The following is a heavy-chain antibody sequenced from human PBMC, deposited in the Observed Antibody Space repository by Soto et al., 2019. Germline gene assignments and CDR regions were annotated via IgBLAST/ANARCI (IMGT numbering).Heavy chain of an antibody. Sequence: ASVKVSCKASGYTFTSYDINWVRQATGQGLEWMGWMNPNSGNTGYAQKFQGRVTMTRNTSMSTAYMELSSLRSEDTAVYYCARGALYSYYYYYMDVWGKGTTVTLPS. D-gene: IGHD4-4*01. V-gene: IGHV1-8*01. J-gene: IGHJ6*03. CDR1: GYTFTSYD. CDR2: MNPNSGNT. CDR3: ARGALYSYYYYYMDV.